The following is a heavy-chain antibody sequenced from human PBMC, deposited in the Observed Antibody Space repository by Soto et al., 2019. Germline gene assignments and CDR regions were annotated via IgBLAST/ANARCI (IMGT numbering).Heavy chain of an antibody. J-gene: IGHJ3*02. CDR3: ARDAYDSSGYQTAFDI. Sequence: PGGSLRLSCAASGFTFSSYSMNWVRQAPGKGLEWVSSISSSSSYIYYADSVKGRFTISRDNAKNSLYLQMNMLRAEDTVFYYCARDAYDSSGYQTAFDIWGQGTMVTVSS. V-gene: IGHV3-21*01. D-gene: IGHD3-22*01. CDR1: GFTFSSYS. CDR2: ISSSSSYI.